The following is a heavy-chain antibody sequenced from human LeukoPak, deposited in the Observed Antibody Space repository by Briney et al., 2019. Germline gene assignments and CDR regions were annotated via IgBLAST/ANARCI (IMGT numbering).Heavy chain of an antibody. Sequence: GGSLRLSCAASGFTFSSYAMSWVRQAPGKGLEWVSTISGSRGSTYYADSVKGRFTISRDNSKNTLYLQVNSLRAEDTAMYYCARNILFAFDIWGQGTMVTVSS. CDR2: ISGSRGST. J-gene: IGHJ3*02. CDR1: GFTFSSYA. V-gene: IGHV3-23*01. CDR3: ARNILFAFDI.